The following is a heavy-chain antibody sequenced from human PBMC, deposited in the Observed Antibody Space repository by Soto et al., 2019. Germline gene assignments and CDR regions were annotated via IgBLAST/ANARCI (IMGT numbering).Heavy chain of an antibody. J-gene: IGHJ4*02. CDR2: ISAYNGNT. CDR1: VYTFTSYG. Sequence: GASVKVSCKASVYTFTSYGISWVRQAPGQGLEWMGWISAYNGNTNYAQKLQGRVTMTTDTSTSTAYMELRSLRSDDTAVYYCARYEDSSGFIEGIDYWGQGTLVTVSS. D-gene: IGHD6-19*01. V-gene: IGHV1-18*01. CDR3: ARYEDSSGFIEGIDY.